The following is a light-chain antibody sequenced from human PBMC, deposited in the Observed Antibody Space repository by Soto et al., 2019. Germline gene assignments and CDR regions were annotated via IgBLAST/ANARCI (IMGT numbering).Light chain of an antibody. Sequence: EIVLTQSPGTLSLSPGERATLSCMASQSVSSSYLAWYQQKPGQAPRLLIYGASSRATGIPDRFSGRGSGTDFTLTISRLEPEDFAVYYCQQYGDSPVTFGQGTRLENK. CDR1: QSVSSSY. J-gene: IGKJ5*01. V-gene: IGKV3-20*01. CDR3: QQYGDSPVT. CDR2: GAS.